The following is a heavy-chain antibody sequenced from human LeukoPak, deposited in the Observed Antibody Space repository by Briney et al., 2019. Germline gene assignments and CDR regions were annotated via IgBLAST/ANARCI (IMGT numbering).Heavy chain of an antibody. CDR2: ISGSGGGT. CDR3: STDSTIVY. Sequence: GGSLRLSCAAAGFTFNSYAMNWVRQAPGKGLEWVSGISGSGGGTYYADSVKGRFTISRDNSKNTLYLQVNSLRAEDTAVYYCSTDSTIVYWGQGTLVTVSS. J-gene: IGHJ4*02. D-gene: IGHD3-9*01. CDR1: GFTFNSYA. V-gene: IGHV3-23*01.